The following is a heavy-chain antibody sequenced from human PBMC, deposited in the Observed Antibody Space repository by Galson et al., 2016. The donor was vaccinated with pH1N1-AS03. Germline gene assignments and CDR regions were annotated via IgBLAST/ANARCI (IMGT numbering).Heavy chain of an antibody. CDR3: ARRSAAVSGTGCVDV. Sequence: SLRLSCAAPGFTFRTYGMNWVRQAPGKGLEWVSSISSSSSYIYYAASVKGRFTISRDNARNSLYLQMNSLRAEDTAVYYCARRSAAVSGTGCVDVWGQGTTVTVSS. J-gene: IGHJ6*02. CDR2: ISSSSSYI. CDR1: GFTFRTYG. D-gene: IGHD6-19*01. V-gene: IGHV3-21*01.